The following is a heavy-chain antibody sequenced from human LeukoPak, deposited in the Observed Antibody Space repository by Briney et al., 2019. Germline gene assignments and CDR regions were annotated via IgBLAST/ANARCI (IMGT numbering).Heavy chain of an antibody. CDR2: INHSGGT. CDR3: ARSAEHVSAIDY. D-gene: IGHD1/OR15-1a*01. V-gene: IGHV4-34*01. CDR1: GGSFSGYY. J-gene: IGHJ4*02. Sequence: SETLSLTCAVYGGSFSGYYWSWIRQPPGKGLEWIGEINHSGGTNYNPSLKSRVTISVDTSKNQFSLKLSSVTAADTAVYYCARSAEHVSAIDYWGQGTLVTVSS.